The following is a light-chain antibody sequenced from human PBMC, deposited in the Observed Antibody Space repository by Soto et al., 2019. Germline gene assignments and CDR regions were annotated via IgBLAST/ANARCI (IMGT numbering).Light chain of an antibody. CDR2: DVV. CDR1: SSDVGNYNY. V-gene: IGLV2-11*01. Sequence: QSALTQPRSVSGSPGQSVTISCTGSSSDVGNYNYVSWYQQHPGKVPKLMIYDVVKRPSGVPDRFSGSKSGNTASLTISGPQAEDEAAYYCHSNAGIFALFGEGTKVTVL. CDR3: HSNAGIFAL. J-gene: IGLJ2*01.